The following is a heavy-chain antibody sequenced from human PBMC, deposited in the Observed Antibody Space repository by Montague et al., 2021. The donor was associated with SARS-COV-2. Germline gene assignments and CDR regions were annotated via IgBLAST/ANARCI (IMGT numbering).Heavy chain of an antibody. V-gene: IGHV2-70*11. J-gene: IGHJ6*02. CDR3: ARRTYDILTCYDHGMDV. CDR2: IDWDDDK. D-gene: IGHD3-9*01. Sequence: PALVKPTQTLTLTCTFSGFSLSTSGMCVSWIRQPPGKALEWLARIDWDDDKYYSPSLKTRLTISKDTSKNQVVLTMTNMDPVDTATYYCARRTYDILTCYDHGMDVWGQGTTVTVSS. CDR1: GFSLSTSGMC.